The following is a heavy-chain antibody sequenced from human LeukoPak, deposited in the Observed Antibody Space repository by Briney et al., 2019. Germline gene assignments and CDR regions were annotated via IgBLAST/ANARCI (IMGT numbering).Heavy chain of an antibody. CDR2: LRKDTTYS. V-gene: IGHV3-30*02. CDR1: GFPFSSYG. D-gene: IGHD1-26*01. J-gene: IGHJ4*02. CDR3: ASGGPTRGTLDH. Sequence: GGSLRLSCAASGFPFSSYGMYWVRQTPDKGLQWVAYLRKDTTYSNYADSVRGRFTISRDNSKNTLDLQMSSLRVEDTAVYYCASGGPTRGTLDHWGQGTLVTVSS.